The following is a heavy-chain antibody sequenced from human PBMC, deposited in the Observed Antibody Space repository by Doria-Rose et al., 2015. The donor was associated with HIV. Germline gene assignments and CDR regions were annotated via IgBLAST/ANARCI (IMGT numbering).Heavy chain of an antibody. D-gene: IGHD3-3*01. V-gene: IGHV3-49*02. CDR3: TRSYNNFWSGSYYDY. Sequence: RSKAYGGTTDYAASLKGRFTISRDDSNTIAYLQMNGLRTEDTAVYFCTRSYNNFWSGSYYDYWGQGTLVTVSP. J-gene: IGHJ4*02. CDR2: RSKAYGGTT.